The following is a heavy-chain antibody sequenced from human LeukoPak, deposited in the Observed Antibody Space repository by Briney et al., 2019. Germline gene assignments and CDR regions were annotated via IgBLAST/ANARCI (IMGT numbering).Heavy chain of an antibody. J-gene: IGHJ4*02. Sequence: GGSLRLSCAASGFTFSGYAMSWVRQAPGKGLEWVSTITGSGDTTFYTDSIKGRFTISRDNSKNTLYLQVNSLRAEDTAVYYCAKRDRGYYFDYWGQGTLVTVSS. CDR3: AKRDRGYYFDY. CDR2: ITGSGDTT. CDR1: GFTFSGYA. V-gene: IGHV3-23*01.